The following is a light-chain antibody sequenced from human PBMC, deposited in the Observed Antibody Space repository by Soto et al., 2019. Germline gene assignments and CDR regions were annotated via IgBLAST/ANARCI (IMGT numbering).Light chain of an antibody. V-gene: IGKV3-11*01. CDR3: QQRSNWPPIT. CDR2: DAS. CDR1: QSVSNY. J-gene: IGKJ5*01. Sequence: EIVLTQSPGTLSVSPGERATLSCRASQSVSNYLAWYQQKPGQAPRRLIYDASNRATGIPARFSGSGSGTDFTLTISSLEPEDFAVYYCQQRSNWPPITFGQGTRLEIK.